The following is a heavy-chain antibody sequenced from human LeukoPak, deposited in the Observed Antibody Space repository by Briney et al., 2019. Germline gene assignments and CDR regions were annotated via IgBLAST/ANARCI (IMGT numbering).Heavy chain of an antibody. Sequence: ASETLSLTCAVYGGSFSGYYWSWIRQPPGKGLEWIGEINHSGSTNYNPSLKSRVTISVDTSKNQFSLKLSSVTAADTAVYYCARGPMTIRATKTRKHDYWGQGTLVTVSS. CDR1: GGSFSGYY. V-gene: IGHV4-34*01. CDR3: ARGPMTIRATKTRKHDY. J-gene: IGHJ4*02. D-gene: IGHD4/OR15-4a*01. CDR2: INHSGST.